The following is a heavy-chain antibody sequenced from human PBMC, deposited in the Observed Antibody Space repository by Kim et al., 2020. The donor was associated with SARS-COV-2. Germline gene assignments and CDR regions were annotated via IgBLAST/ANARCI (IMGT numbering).Heavy chain of an antibody. Sequence: GGSLRLSCAASGFTFDDYAMHWVRQAPGKGLEWVSGISWNSGSIGYADSVKGRFTISRDNAKNSLNLQMNSLRAEDTALYYCAKNGYSSGWDAFDIWGQGTMVTVSS. J-gene: IGHJ3*02. V-gene: IGHV3-9*01. CDR1: GFTFDDYA. D-gene: IGHD6-19*01. CDR3: AKNGYSSGWDAFDI. CDR2: ISWNSGSI.